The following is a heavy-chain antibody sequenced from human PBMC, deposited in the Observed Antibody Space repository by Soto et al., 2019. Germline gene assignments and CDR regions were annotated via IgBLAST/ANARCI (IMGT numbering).Heavy chain of an antibody. CDR1: GYTFKDYD. CDR3: ARRMTWSLWCFDL. CDR2: MNPNSGNT. D-gene: IGHD3-3*01. V-gene: IGHV1-8*01. Sequence: QVQLLQSGAEVKKPGTSVRVSCRASGYTFKDYDINWVRRAPGQGLEWMGWMNPNSGNTAYARKFHDRITMTRSVSARTAFMELSSLTPEDTVVYYCARRMTWSLWCFDLWGSGTQVTVSS. J-gene: IGHJ2*01.